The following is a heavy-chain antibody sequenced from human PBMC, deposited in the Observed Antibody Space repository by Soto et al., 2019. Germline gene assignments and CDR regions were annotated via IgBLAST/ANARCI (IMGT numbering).Heavy chain of an antibody. CDR1: GFTFSDYG. J-gene: IGHJ4*02. CDR2: VWFDGSIQ. CDR3: ASVDFGGNSYYFDY. V-gene: IGHV3-33*01. D-gene: IGHD1-7*01. Sequence: QPGGSLRLSCVASGFTFSDYGIHWVRQAPDKGLEWVAVVWFDGSIQYYGDSVKGRFTISRDNSNNTVDLQMNNLRAEDTAVYYCASVDFGGNSYYFDYWGQGTPVTVSS.